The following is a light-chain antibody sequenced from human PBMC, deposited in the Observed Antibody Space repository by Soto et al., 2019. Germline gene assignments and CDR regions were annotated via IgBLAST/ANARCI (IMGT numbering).Light chain of an antibody. CDR1: QSINTW. Sequence: DVPVPKYTSTLSASVGDRVSITCRTSQSINTWLAWYQQKPGKAPKLLIYAASTLQSGVPSRFTGSGSGTDFTLTISSLQPEDAATYYCQKCKVAPFTFGGGTKVDI. J-gene: IGKJ4*01. V-gene: IGKV1-27*01. CDR2: AAS. CDR3: QKCKVAPFT.